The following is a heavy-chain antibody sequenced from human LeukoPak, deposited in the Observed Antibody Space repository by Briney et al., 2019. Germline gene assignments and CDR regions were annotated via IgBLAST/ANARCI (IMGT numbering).Heavy chain of an antibody. J-gene: IGHJ5*02. CDR2: IYYSGST. CDR3: ARGLGYMVLSTVTTRWHWFDP. D-gene: IGHD4-17*01. V-gene: IGHV4-59*12. CDR1: GGSISSYY. Sequence: SSETLSLTCTVSGGSISSYYWSWIRQPPGKGLEWIGYIYYSGSTNYNPSLKSRVTISVDTSKNQFSLKLSSVTAADTAVYYCARGLGYMVLSTVTTRWHWFDPWGQGTLVTVSS.